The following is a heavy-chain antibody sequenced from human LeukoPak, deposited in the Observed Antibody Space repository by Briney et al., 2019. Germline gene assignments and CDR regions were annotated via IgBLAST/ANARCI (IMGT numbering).Heavy chain of an antibody. Sequence: ASVKVSCKASGGTFSSYAISWVRQAPGQGLEWMGRINPNSGGTNYAQKFQGRVTMTRDTSISTAYMELSRLRSDDTAVYYCARDINLAGSAPGGYWGQGTLVTVSS. CDR3: ARDINLAGSAPGGY. V-gene: IGHV1-2*06. CDR1: GGTFSSYA. D-gene: IGHD3-10*01. CDR2: INPNSGGT. J-gene: IGHJ4*02.